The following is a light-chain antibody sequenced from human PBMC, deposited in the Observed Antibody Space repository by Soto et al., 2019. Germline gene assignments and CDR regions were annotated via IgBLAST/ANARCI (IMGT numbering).Light chain of an antibody. Sequence: DIVMTQSPLSLPFTPGEPATLSFRASQSVRTKLAWYQQKAGQAPRLLIYGASTRATGIPDRFSGSGSGTEFTLTISSLQSEDFAVYYCQQYNSWPPITFGQGTRLEIK. J-gene: IGKJ5*01. CDR3: QQYNSWPPIT. CDR2: GAS. V-gene: IGKV3-15*01. CDR1: QSVRTK.